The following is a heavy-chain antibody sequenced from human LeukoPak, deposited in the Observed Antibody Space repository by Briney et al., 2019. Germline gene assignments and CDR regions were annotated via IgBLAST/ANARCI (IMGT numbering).Heavy chain of an antibody. V-gene: IGHV3-48*04. CDR2: ISSGATTT. D-gene: IGHD1-26*01. Sequence: SGGSLRLSCAASGFTLTSDSMNWVRQAPGKGLEWISYISSGATTTYYADFVKGRFTISRDNAKNSLYLQMNSLRVDDTAVYYCAKGTVGVKYWGQGTLVIVSS. CDR1: GFTLTSDS. J-gene: IGHJ4*02. CDR3: AKGTVGVKY.